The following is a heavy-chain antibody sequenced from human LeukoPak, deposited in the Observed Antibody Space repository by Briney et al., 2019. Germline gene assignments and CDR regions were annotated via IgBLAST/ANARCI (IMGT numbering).Heavy chain of an antibody. CDR1: GYTFTGYY. V-gene: IGHV1-2*02. CDR3: ASTYCSSTSCYTPSLYYYYGMDV. D-gene: IGHD2-2*02. J-gene: IGHJ6*02. Sequence: ASVKVFCKASGYTFTGYYMHWVRQAPGQGLEWMGWINPNSGGTNYAQKFQGRVTMTRDTSISTAYMELSRLRSDDTAVYYCASTYCSSTSCYTPSLYYYYGMDVWGQGTTVTVSS. CDR2: INPNSGGT.